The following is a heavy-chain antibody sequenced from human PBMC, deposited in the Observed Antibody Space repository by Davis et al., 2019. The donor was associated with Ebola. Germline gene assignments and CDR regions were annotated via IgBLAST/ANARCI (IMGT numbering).Heavy chain of an antibody. CDR3: AKDRSGSSSSMGAFDI. Sequence: PGGSLRLSCAASGFTVSSNYMSWVRQAPGKGLEWVSVIYSGGSTYYADSVKGRFTISRDNSKNTLYLQMNSLRAEDTAVYYCAKDRSGSSSSMGAFDIWGQGTMVTVSS. CDR1: GFTVSSNY. D-gene: IGHD6-13*01. V-gene: IGHV3-53*01. CDR2: IYSGGST. J-gene: IGHJ3*02.